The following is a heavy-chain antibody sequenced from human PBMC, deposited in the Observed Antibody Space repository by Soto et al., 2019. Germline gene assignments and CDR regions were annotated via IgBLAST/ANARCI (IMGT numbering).Heavy chain of an antibody. CDR2: IRPDGSEQ. Sequence: EVHLVESGGGLVHPGGSLRLSCGASGITFSSYWMSWVRQAPGKGLEWVANIRPDGSEQHYVDSVKGRFTISRDDAKNSLYLQMNSLRVEDTAVYYCGRDWDVWGRGTTVTVSS. J-gene: IGHJ6*04. CDR1: GITFSSYW. V-gene: IGHV3-7*01. CDR3: GRDWDV.